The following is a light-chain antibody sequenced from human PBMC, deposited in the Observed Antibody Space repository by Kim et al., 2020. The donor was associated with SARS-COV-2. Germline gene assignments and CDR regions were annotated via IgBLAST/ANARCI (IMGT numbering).Light chain of an antibody. V-gene: IGKV3-11*01. Sequence: LSPGERDTLSCRTSQSVGNFLAWYKQRPVQAPRLLIYDAYIRASDIPARFSGSGSGTDFILTISNLEPEDFAIYYCQQRYSWPLTFGGGTKVDIK. CDR3: QQRYSWPLT. CDR1: QSVGNF. CDR2: DAY. J-gene: IGKJ4*01.